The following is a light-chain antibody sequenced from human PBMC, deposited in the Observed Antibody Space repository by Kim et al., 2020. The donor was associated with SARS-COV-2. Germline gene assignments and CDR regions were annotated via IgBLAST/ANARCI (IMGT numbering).Light chain of an antibody. CDR2: GAS. V-gene: IGKV3-20*01. J-gene: IGKJ3*01. Sequence: SLSPGESATLSCRASQSVSSSYLAWYQQKPGQAPRLLIDGASSRATGIPDRFSGSGSGTDFTLTISRLEPEDFAVYYCQQYGVFTFGPGTKVDIK. CDR1: QSVSSSY. CDR3: QQYGVFT.